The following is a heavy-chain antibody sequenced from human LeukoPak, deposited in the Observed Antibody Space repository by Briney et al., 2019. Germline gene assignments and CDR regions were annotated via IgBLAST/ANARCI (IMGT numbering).Heavy chain of an antibody. Sequence: SETLSLTCAVYGGSFSGYYWSWIRQPPGKGLEWIGEINHSGSTNYNPSLKSRVTISVDTSKNQFSLKLSSVTAADTAVYYCARQNLSSSSGEAFDYWGQGTLVTVSS. CDR2: INHSGST. CDR3: ARQNLSSSSGEAFDY. CDR1: GGSFSGYY. V-gene: IGHV4-34*01. J-gene: IGHJ4*02. D-gene: IGHD6-6*01.